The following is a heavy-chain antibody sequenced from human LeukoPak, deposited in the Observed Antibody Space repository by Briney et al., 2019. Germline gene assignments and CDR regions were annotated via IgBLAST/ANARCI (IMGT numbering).Heavy chain of an antibody. D-gene: IGHD1-1*01. Sequence: PGGSLRLSCPASGFTLSSYWMSWVRQAPGKGLEGVAVISYDGSNKYYADSVKGRFTISRDNSKNTLYLQMNSLRAEDTAVYYCASSRGTGTTPFDYWGQGTLVTVSS. CDR3: ASSRGTGTTPFDY. CDR2: ISYDGSNK. V-gene: IGHV3-30-3*01. J-gene: IGHJ4*02. CDR1: GFTLSSYW.